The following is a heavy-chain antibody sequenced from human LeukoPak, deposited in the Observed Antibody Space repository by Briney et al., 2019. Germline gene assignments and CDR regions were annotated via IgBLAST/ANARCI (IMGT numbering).Heavy chain of an antibody. D-gene: IGHD3-10*02. CDR2: VYHSGST. J-gene: IGHJ4*02. CDR1: GYSISSGYY. V-gene: IGHV4-38-2*02. Sequence: SETLSLTCTVSGYSISSGYYWGWIRQPPGKGLEWIGSVYHSGSTYYNPSLKSRVTISVDTSKNQFSLKLSSVTAADTAVYYCARRGGGPVRGVIIAYFDYWGQGTLVTVSS. CDR3: ARRGGGPVRGVIIAYFDY.